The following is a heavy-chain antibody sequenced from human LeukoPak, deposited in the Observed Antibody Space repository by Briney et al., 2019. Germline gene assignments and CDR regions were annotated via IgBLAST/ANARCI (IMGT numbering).Heavy chain of an antibody. J-gene: IGHJ4*02. CDR3: ARLQGRNSYGIGDTSSGIIDY. D-gene: IGHD5-18*01. CDR1: GGSISSSSYY. CDR2: IYYSGST. V-gene: IGHV4-39*01. Sequence: SETLSLTCTVSGGSISSSSYYWGWIRQPPGKGLEWIGSIYYSGSTYYNPSLKSRVTISVDTSKNQFSLKLSSVTAADTAVYYCARLQGRNSYGIGDTSSGIIDYWGQGTLVTVSS.